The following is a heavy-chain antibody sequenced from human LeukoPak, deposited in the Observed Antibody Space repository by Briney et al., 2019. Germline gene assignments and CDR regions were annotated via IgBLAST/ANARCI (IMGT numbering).Heavy chain of an antibody. CDR1: GFTFCDHS. J-gene: IGHJ4*02. V-gene: IGHV3-48*02. CDR3: ATDLTGLQFNY. CDR2: ISSGSSNI. Sequence: GSLRLSCAASGFTFCDHSRNWVRQAPGKGAEWLSYISSGSSNIEYADSVKGRLTISRDNAKNALYLQMNSLRDEDTAVYYCATDLTGLQFNYWGQGTLVSVSS. D-gene: IGHD5-24*01.